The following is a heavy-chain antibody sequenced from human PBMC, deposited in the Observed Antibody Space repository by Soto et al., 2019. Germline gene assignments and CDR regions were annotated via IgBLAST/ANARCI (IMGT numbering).Heavy chain of an antibody. J-gene: IGHJ6*02. D-gene: IGHD4-17*01. CDR2: IYYSGST. CDR3: ARNRTPDDFGDGRGGYYYYYGMDV. Sequence: QVQLQESGPGLVKPSQTLSLTCTVSGGSISSGDYYWSWIRQPPGKGLEWIGYIYYSGSTYYNPSPKGRVTISVDTSQDQVPLKLRPGTAADTAGYYRARNRTPDDFGDGRGGYYYYYGMDVWGQGTTVTVSS. V-gene: IGHV4-30-4*01. CDR1: GGSISSGDYY.